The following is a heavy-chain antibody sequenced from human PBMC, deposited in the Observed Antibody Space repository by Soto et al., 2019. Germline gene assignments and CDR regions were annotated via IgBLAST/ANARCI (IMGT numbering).Heavy chain of an antibody. CDR1: GFTFSNAW. CDR3: PTYPYSTMIFARFAY. Sequence: GGSLRLSCAASGFTFSNAWINWVRQAPGKGLEWVGRIKSKTDGGTTDFAAPVKGRFAISRDDSKEMVYLQMNSLKTEDTGKYSCPTYPYSTMIFARFAYWVKGTLVTVSS. V-gene: IGHV3-15*07. J-gene: IGHJ4*02. D-gene: IGHD6-13*01. CDR2: IKSKTDGGTT.